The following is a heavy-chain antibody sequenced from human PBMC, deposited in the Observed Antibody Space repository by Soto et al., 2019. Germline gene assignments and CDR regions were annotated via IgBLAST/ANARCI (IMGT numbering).Heavy chain of an antibody. CDR2: ISYDGNSK. Sequence: QVQLVESGGGVVQPGRSLRLSCAASGLIFSNYVMHWVRQAPDKGLEWVAVISYDGNSKHYADSVKGRFTISRDNSKSTLYVQMNSLRAEDTAVYYCARSYCGDDCALDHWGQGTLVTVSS. D-gene: IGHD2-21*02. V-gene: IGHV3-30-3*01. CDR1: GLIFSNYV. CDR3: ARSYCGDDCALDH. J-gene: IGHJ4*02.